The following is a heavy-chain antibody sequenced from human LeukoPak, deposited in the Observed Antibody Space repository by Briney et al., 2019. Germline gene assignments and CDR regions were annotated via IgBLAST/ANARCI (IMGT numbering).Heavy chain of an antibody. Sequence: ASVKVSCKASGYTFTSYGISWVRQAPGQGLEWMGWISAYNGNTNYAQKLQGRVTMTTDTSTSTAYMELRSLRSDDTAVYYCARERPEIVVVAADYDYWGQGTLVTVSS. CDR1: GYTFTSYG. D-gene: IGHD2-15*01. CDR2: ISAYNGNT. J-gene: IGHJ4*02. CDR3: ARERPEIVVVAADYDY. V-gene: IGHV1-18*01.